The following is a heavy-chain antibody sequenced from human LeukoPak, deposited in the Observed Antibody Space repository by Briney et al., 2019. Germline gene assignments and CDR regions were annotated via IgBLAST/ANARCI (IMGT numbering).Heavy chain of an antibody. Sequence: ASVKVSCKASGYTFPSHDIDWVRQATGQRLEWMGWMNPNSGNTAYAQQFQGRVTMTRDTSINTAYMELSSLTFDDTAAYYCARASTTANWFDPWGQGTLVTVSS. V-gene: IGHV1-8*02. CDR1: GYTFPSHD. J-gene: IGHJ5*02. D-gene: IGHD1-14*01. CDR3: ARASTTANWFDP. CDR2: MNPNSGNT.